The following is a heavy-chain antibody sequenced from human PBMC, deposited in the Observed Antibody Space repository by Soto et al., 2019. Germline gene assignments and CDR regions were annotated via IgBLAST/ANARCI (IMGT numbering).Heavy chain of an antibody. D-gene: IGHD5-18*01. CDR2: ISSSSSYI. CDR3: ARGQGGYSYSLASSSHSPHYYFDY. J-gene: IGHJ4*02. V-gene: IGHV3-21*01. CDR1: GFTFSSYS. Sequence: NRGGCLTLSCAASGFTFSSYSMNWVRQAPGKGLEWVSSISSSSSYIYYADSVKGRFTISRDNAKNSLYLQMNSLRAEDTAVYYCARGQGGYSYSLASSSHSPHYYFDYWGQGTLVTVSS.